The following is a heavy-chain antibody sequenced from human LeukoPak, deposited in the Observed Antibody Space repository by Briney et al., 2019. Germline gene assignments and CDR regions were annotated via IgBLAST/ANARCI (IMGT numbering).Heavy chain of an antibody. J-gene: IGHJ4*02. CDR1: EFSVGSNY. D-gene: IGHD6-13*01. CDR3: AREGVAAAPSY. V-gene: IGHV3-66*01. CDR2: IYSGGST. Sequence: PGGSLRLSCAASEFSVGSNYMTWVRQAPGKGLEWVSLIYSGGSTYYADSVKGRFTISRDNSKNTLYLQMNSLRAEDTAVYCCAREGVAAAPSYWGQGTLVTVSS.